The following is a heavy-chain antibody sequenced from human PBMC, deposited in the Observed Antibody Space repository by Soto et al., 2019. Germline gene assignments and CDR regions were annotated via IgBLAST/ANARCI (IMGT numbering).Heavy chain of an antibody. CDR3: ERDYKGSGYSPHAFDI. CDR2: IYIVGTT. D-gene: IGHD3-22*01. J-gene: IGHJ3*02. CDR1: GFTITNNY. Sequence: PGGSLRLSCAASGFTITNNYMSWVRQAPGKGLEWVSIIYIVGTTYYADSVRGRFTISRDTSRNTLYLQMNSLRVDDTALYYCERDYKGSGYSPHAFDIWGQGTMVTVSS. V-gene: IGHV3-53*01.